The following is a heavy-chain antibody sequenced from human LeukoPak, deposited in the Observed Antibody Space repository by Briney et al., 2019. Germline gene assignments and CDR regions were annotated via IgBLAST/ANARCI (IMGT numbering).Heavy chain of an antibody. Sequence: ASVKVSCKASGYTYTSYGISWVRPAPGQGREGMGGISAYNGNTNYAQKLQGRVTMTPDTSTSTAYMELRSLRSDDTAVYYCARDRTVRGVSMCYWGQGTLVTVSS. J-gene: IGHJ4*02. CDR2: ISAYNGNT. D-gene: IGHD3-10*01. CDR1: GYTYTSYG. CDR3: ARDRTVRGVSMCY. V-gene: IGHV1-18*04.